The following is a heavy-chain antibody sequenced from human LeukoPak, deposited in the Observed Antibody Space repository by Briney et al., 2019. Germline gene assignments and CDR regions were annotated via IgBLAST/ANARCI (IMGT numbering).Heavy chain of an antibody. Sequence: ASVKVSCKASGYTFTGYYMHWVRQAPGQGLEWMGWINPNSGGTNYAQKFQGRVTMTRDTSISTAYMELSRLRSDDTAVYYCARAGQIVATSPDAFDIWGRGTMVTVSS. D-gene: IGHD5-12*01. CDR3: ARAGQIVATSPDAFDI. CDR2: INPNSGGT. CDR1: GYTFTGYY. J-gene: IGHJ3*02. V-gene: IGHV1-2*02.